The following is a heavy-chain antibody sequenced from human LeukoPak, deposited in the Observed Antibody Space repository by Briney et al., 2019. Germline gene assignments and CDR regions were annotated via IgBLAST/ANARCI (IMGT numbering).Heavy chain of an antibody. J-gene: IGHJ4*02. CDR2: INPNSGGT. V-gene: IGHV1-2*02. Sequence: GSSVKLSCKASGYTFIAYYMHWMRQAPGQGLEWMGWINPNSGGTDYAQKFQGRVTMTRDTSISTVYMELSRLRSDDTAVYDGARDSCSSTGCLSIDDYWVRGTLVTVSS. D-gene: IGHD2-2*01. CDR1: GYTFIAYY. CDR3: ARDSCSSTGCLSIDDY.